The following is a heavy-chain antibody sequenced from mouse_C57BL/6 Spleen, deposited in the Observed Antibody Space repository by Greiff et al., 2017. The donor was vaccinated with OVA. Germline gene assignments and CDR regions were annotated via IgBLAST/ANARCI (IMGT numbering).Heavy chain of an antibody. D-gene: IGHD2-1*01. CDR3: TRSGLRYFDV. Sequence: QVQLQQSGAELVRPGASVTLSCKASGYTFTDYEMHWVKQTPVHGLEWIGAIDPETGGTAYNQKFKGKAILTADKSSSTAYMELRSLTSEDSAVYYCTRSGLRYFDVCGTGTTVTVSS. V-gene: IGHV1-15*01. CDR1: GYTFTDYE. CDR2: IDPETGGT. J-gene: IGHJ1*03.